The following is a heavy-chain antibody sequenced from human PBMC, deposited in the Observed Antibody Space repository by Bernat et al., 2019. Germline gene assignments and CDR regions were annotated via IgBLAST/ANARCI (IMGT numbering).Heavy chain of an antibody. CDR2: ISSSSSYT. D-gene: IGHD2-2*01. CDR3: ARKGPAGLFDY. CDR1: GFTFSDYY. V-gene: IGHV3-11*06. J-gene: IGHJ4*02. Sequence: QVQLVESGGGLVKPGGTLRLSCAASGFTFSDYYMSWIRQAPGKGLEWVSYISSSSSYTNYADSVKGRFTISRDNAKNSLYLQMNSLRAEDTAVYYCARKGPAGLFDYWGQGTLVTVSS.